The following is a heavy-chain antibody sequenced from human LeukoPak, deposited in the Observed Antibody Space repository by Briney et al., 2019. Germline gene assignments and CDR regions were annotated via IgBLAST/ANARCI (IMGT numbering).Heavy chain of an antibody. J-gene: IGHJ3*01. CDR1: GYTFTTYY. CDR2: ISAYNGNT. D-gene: IGHD6-13*01. CDR3: AREEGAPIAAANV. V-gene: IGHV1-18*01. Sequence: GSLKVSCKAFGYTFTTYYISWVRQAPGQGLEWMGWISAYNGNTNYAQKFQGRVTMTTDTSTSTPYMELRSLRSDDTAVYYCAREEGAPIAAANVWGLGTMVTVSS.